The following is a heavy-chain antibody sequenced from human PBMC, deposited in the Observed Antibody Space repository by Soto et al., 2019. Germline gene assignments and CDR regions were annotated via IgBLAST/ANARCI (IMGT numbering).Heavy chain of an antibody. CDR3: ARSTSSTLNYYYGMDV. J-gene: IGHJ6*02. Sequence: GGSLRLSCAASGFTFSRYGMHWVRQAPGKGLEWVAVVSYDGTTKLYTDSVKGRFTIARDNSKNILYLQMNSLTIEDTAVFYCARSTSSTLNYYYGMDVWGQGTAVTVSS. V-gene: IGHV3-30*03. CDR2: VSYDGTTK. D-gene: IGHD6-6*01. CDR1: GFTFSRYG.